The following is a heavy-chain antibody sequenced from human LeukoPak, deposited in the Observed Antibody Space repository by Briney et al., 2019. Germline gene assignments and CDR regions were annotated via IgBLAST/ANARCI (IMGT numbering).Heavy chain of an antibody. CDR3: ARHVYDTSGFAFDI. CDR1: GFTFSSYS. J-gene: IGHJ3*02. CDR2: IHYSGST. D-gene: IGHD3-22*01. Sequence: GSLRLSCAASGFTFSSYSMNWIRQPPGKGLEWIGYIHYSGSTNYNLSLKSRVTISVDTPKNQFSLKLSSVTAADTAVYYCARHVYDTSGFAFDIWGQGTMVTVSS. V-gene: IGHV4-59*08.